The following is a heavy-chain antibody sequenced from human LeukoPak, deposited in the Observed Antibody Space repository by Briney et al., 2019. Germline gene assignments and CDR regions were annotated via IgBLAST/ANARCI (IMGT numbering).Heavy chain of an antibody. Sequence: GGSLRLSCAASGFSFSNYAMSWVRQAPGQGLEWVSAISGRGANTYYADSVKGRFTISRDNSKNTLYMQMNSLRADDTAVYYCAKAVVIVPTATPFDYWGQGTLVTVSS. D-gene: IGHD2-2*01. J-gene: IGHJ4*02. CDR3: AKAVVIVPTATPFDY. V-gene: IGHV3-23*01. CDR1: GFSFSNYA. CDR2: ISGRGANT.